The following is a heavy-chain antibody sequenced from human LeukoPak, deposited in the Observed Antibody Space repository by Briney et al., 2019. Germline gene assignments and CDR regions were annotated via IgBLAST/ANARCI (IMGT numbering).Heavy chain of an antibody. CDR2: IKQDGSEK. CDR1: GFTFSSYW. J-gene: IGHJ5*01. CDR3: AKAATYFYGSVTYDWFES. V-gene: IGHV3-7*01. Sequence: GGSLRLSCAASGFTFSSYWMSWVRQAPGKGLEWVANIKQDGSEKYYVDSVKGRFTISRDNAKNSLYLQMNSLRAEDTAVYYCAKAATYFYGSVTYDWFESWGQGTLVTVSS. D-gene: IGHD3-10*01.